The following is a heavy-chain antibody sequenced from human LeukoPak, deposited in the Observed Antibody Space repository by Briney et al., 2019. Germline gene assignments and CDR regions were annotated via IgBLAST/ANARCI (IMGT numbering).Heavy chain of an antibody. J-gene: IGHJ4*02. D-gene: IGHD3-22*01. CDR2: ISGSGDST. Sequence: GGSLRLSCAASGFTFSNYAMRWVRQAPGRGLEWVSGISGSGDSTYYADSVKGRFTISRDNSKNTLYLQMNSLRAEDTAVYYCAKGPMIVVVISSFDYWGQGTLVTVSS. CDR1: GFTFSNYA. V-gene: IGHV3-23*01. CDR3: AKGPMIVVVISSFDY.